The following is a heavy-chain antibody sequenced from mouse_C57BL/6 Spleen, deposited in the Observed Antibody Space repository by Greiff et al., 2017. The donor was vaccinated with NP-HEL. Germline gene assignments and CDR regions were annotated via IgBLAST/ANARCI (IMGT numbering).Heavy chain of an antibody. D-gene: IGHD2-4*01. Sequence: DVQLVESGGGLVKPGGSLKLSCAASGFTFSDYGMHWVRQAPEKGLEWVAYISSGSSTIYYADTVKGRFTISRDNAKNTLFLQMTSLRSEDTAMYYCARPDDYAFDYWGQGTTLTVSS. CDR1: GFTFSDYG. CDR3: ARPDDYAFDY. J-gene: IGHJ2*01. CDR2: ISSGSSTI. V-gene: IGHV5-17*01.